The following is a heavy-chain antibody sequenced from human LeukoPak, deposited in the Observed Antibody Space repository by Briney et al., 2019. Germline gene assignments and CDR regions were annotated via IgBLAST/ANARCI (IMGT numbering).Heavy chain of an antibody. V-gene: IGHV3-30*02. D-gene: IGHD6-13*01. CDR2: IRYDGSNK. CDR1: GFTFSSYG. CDR3: AKDRGIAAAGLDY. J-gene: IGHJ4*02. Sequence: SGGSLRLSCAASGFTFSSYGMHWVRQAPGKGLEWVAFIRYDGSNKYYADSVKGRFTISRDNSKNTLYLQMNSLRAEDTAVYYCAKDRGIAAAGLDYWGQGTLVTVSS.